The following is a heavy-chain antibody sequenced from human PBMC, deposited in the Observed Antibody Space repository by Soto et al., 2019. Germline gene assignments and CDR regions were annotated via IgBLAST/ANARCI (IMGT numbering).Heavy chain of an antibody. J-gene: IGHJ5*02. CDR2: INPNSGGT. Sequence: QVQLVQSGAEVKKPGASVKVSCKASGYTFTGYYMHWVRQAPGQGLEWMGWINPNSGGTNYAQKLQGRVTMTTDTSTSTAYLELRSLRSDDTAVYYCARGDSGWGWFDPWGQGTLVTVSS. V-gene: IGHV1-2*02. D-gene: IGHD6-19*01. CDR1: GYTFTGYY. CDR3: ARGDSGWGWFDP.